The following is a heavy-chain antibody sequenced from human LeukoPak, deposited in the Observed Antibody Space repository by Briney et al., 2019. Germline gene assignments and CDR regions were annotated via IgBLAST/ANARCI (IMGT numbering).Heavy chain of an antibody. D-gene: IGHD2-21*02. CDR1: GFTFSSYS. V-gene: IGHV3-21*01. Sequence: PGGSLRLSCAACGFTFSSYSMNWVRQAPRRGLEWVSSISRSSTYIYYADSLKGRFTISRDNAKNSLYLQMNSLRAEDTAVYYCASRRTAYCDGDWPEGYWGQGILVTVSS. CDR3: ASRRTAYCDGDWPEGY. CDR2: ISRSSTYI. J-gene: IGHJ4*02.